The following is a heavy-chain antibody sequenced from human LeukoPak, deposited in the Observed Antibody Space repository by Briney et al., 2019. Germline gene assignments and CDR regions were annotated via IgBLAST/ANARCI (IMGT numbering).Heavy chain of an antibody. Sequence: ASVKVSCKASGYTFTGYYMHWVRQAPGQGLEWMGWINPNSGGTNYEQKFQGRVTMTRDTSISTAYMELSRLRSDDTAVYYCARDKGYSYGFDYWGQGTLVTVSS. J-gene: IGHJ4*02. CDR2: INPNSGGT. D-gene: IGHD5-18*01. V-gene: IGHV1-2*02. CDR1: GYTFTGYY. CDR3: ARDKGYSYGFDY.